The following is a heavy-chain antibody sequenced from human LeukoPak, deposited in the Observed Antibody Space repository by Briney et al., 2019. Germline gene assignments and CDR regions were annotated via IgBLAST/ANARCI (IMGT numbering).Heavy chain of an antibody. CDR1: GYTFTSYG. V-gene: IGHV1-18*01. Sequence: ASVKVSCKASGYTFTSYGINWVRQAPGQGLEWMGWISAYNSNTHYAQKLQGRVTMTTDTSTSTAYMEVRSLRSDDTAVYYCATYLLAAAGLGPYFDYWGQGTLVTVSS. D-gene: IGHD6-13*01. CDR3: ATYLLAAAGLGPYFDY. J-gene: IGHJ4*02. CDR2: ISAYNSNT.